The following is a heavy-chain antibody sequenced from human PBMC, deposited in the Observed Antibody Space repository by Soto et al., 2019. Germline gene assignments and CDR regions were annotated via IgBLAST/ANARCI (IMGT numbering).Heavy chain of an antibody. V-gene: IGHV3-30*18. CDR3: AKELGGYCSGGGCYYFDY. D-gene: IGHD2-15*01. CDR1: GFTFSTYG. J-gene: IGHJ4*02. Sequence: QVQLVESGGGVVQPGRSLRLSCAASGFTFSTYGMHWVRQAPGKGLEWVAVISYDGSNKYCVDSVKGRFTICRDNSKNTLFLQMNCLRAEDTALYYCAKELGGYCSGGGCYYFDYCGQGTLVTVSS. CDR2: ISYDGSNK.